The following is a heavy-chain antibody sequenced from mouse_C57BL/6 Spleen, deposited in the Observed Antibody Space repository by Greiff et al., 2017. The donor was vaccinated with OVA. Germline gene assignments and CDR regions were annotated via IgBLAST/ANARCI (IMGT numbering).Heavy chain of an antibody. J-gene: IGHJ1*03. D-gene: IGHD2-4*01. Sequence: QVQLVESGAELVRPGASVKLSCKASGYTFTDYYINWVKQRPGQGLEWIARIYPGSGNTYYNEKFKGKATLTAEKSSSTAYMQLSSLTSEDSAVYFCARSFYDYDAWWYFDVWGTGTTVTVSS. CDR3: ARSFYDYDAWWYFDV. CDR2: IYPGSGNT. CDR1: GYTFTDYY. V-gene: IGHV1-76*01.